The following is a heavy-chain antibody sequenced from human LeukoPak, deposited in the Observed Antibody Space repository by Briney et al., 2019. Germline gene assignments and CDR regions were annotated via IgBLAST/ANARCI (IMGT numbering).Heavy chain of an antibody. D-gene: IGHD2-2*01. J-gene: IGHJ4*02. Sequence: GGSLRLSCAASGFTFDDYAMHWVRQAPGKGLEWVSGISWNSGSIGYADSVKGRFTISRDNAKNSLYLQMNSLRAEDTALYYCASSPRDIVVVPAFDYWGQGTLVTVSS. CDR1: GFTFDDYA. V-gene: IGHV3-9*01. CDR3: ASSPRDIVVVPAFDY. CDR2: ISWNSGSI.